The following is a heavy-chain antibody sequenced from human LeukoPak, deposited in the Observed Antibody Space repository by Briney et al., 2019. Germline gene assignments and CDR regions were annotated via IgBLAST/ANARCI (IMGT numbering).Heavy chain of an antibody. D-gene: IGHD3/OR15-3a*01. CDR3: ARQTGSGLFILP. V-gene: IGHV4-39*01. CDR1: GVSISSSNSY. CDR2: IYYSGNT. Sequence: PSETLSLTCTVPGVSISSSNSYWGWIRQPPGKGLEWIGSIYYSGNTYYNASLKSQVSISIDTSKNQFSLRLTSVTAADTAVYYCARQTGSGLFILPGGQGTLVTVSS. J-gene: IGHJ4*02.